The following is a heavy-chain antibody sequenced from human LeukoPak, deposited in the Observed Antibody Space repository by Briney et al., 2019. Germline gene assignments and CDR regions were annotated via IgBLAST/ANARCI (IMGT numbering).Heavy chain of an antibody. CDR1: GFTFSSYG. V-gene: IGHV3-33*01. CDR2: IWYDGSNK. D-gene: IGHD4-23*01. CDR3: ARTLDYGGNSDPYFDY. Sequence: GGSLRLSCAASGFTFSSYGMHWVRQAPGKGLEWVAVIWYDGSNKYYADSVKGRFTISRDNSKNTLYPQMNSLRAEDTAVYYCARTLDYGGNSDPYFDYWGQGTLVTVSS. J-gene: IGHJ4*02.